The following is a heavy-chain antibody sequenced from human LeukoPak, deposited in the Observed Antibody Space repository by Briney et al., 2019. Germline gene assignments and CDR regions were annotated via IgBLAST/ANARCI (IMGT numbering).Heavy chain of an antibody. CDR1: GFTFSNYW. CDR2: IWYDGSNK. D-gene: IGHD1-26*01. J-gene: IGHJ6*02. CDR3: ARDLPNWELDYYHYGMDV. V-gene: IGHV3-33*08. Sequence: PGGSLRLSCAASGFTFSNYWMRWARQAPGKGLEWVAVIWYDGSNKYYADSVKGRFTISRDNSKNTLYLQMNSLRAEDTAVYYCARDLPNWELDYYHYGMDVWGQGTTVTVSS.